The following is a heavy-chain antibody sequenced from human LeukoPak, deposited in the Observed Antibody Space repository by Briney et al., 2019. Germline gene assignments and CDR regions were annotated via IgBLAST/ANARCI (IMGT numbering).Heavy chain of an antibody. CDR2: IYTGGST. D-gene: IGHD1-1*01. J-gene: IGHJ4*02. Sequence: GGSLRLSCAASGFTVSSSYMSWVRQAPGKGRDWVSVIYTGGSTYYSDSVKGRFTISTGNSKNTLYLQMNSLRAEDTAVYYCARGGPDTTLDYWGQGTLVTVSS. CDR3: ARGGPDTTLDY. CDR1: GFTVSSSY. V-gene: IGHV3-66*01.